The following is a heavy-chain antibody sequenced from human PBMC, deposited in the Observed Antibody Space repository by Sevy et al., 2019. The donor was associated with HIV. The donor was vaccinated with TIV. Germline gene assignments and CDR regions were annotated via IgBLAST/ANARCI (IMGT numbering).Heavy chain of an antibody. CDR2: ISSSSSYI. D-gene: IGHD6-13*01. V-gene: IGHV3-21*01. CDR1: GFTFSSYS. J-gene: IGHJ6*02. Sequence: GGSLRLSCAASGFTFSSYSMNWVHQAPGKGLEWVSSISSSSSYIYYADSVKGRFTISRDNAKNSLYLQMNSLRAEDTAVYYCARDMFQAAGSYYYYYGMDVWGQGTTVTVSS. CDR3: ARDMFQAAGSYYYYYGMDV.